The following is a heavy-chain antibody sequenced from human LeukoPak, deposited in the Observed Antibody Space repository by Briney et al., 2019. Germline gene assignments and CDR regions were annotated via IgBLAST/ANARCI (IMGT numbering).Heavy chain of an antibody. D-gene: IGHD2-21*02. Sequence: SETLSLTCTVSAGSISSGDYYWSWVRQPAGKGLEWIGRIYSPGTNYNYNPSLKSRVTISIDTSKNQFSLSLTSVTAADTAVYYCARTTAHWYFDLWGRGTLVSVSS. CDR2: IYSPGT. CDR3: ARTTAHWYFDL. CDR1: AGSISSGDYY. V-gene: IGHV4-61*02. J-gene: IGHJ2*01.